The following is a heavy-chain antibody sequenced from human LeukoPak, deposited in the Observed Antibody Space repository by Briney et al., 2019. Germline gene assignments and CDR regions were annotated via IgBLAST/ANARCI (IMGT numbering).Heavy chain of an antibody. D-gene: IGHD3-22*01. CDR3: AKGTYYYDSSGYYGGYYFDY. V-gene: IGHV3-23*01. CDR1: GFTFSSYD. Sequence: GSLRLSCAVSGFTFSSYDMSWVRQAPGKGLEWVSTIIGSGDSTYYADSVKGRFTISRDNSKNTLYLQMNSLRAEDTAIYYCAKGTYYYDSSGYYGGYYFDYWGQGTLVTVSS. J-gene: IGHJ4*02. CDR2: IIGSGDST.